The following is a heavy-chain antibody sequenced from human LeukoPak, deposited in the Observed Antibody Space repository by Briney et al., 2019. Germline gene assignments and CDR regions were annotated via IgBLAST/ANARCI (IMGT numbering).Heavy chain of an antibody. CDR1: GFTFSGYA. D-gene: IGHD6-13*01. J-gene: IGHJ3*02. Sequence: GGSLRLSCAASGFTFSGYAMHWVRQAPGKGLEWVSGISWNSGSIGYADSVKGRFTISRDNAKNSLYLQMNSLRAEDTALYYCAKDIGSSWLHDTFDIWGQGTMVTVSS. V-gene: IGHV3-9*01. CDR2: ISWNSGSI. CDR3: AKDIGSSWLHDTFDI.